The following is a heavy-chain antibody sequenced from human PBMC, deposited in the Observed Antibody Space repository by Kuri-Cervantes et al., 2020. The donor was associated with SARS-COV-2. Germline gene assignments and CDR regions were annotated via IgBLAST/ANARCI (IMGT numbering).Heavy chain of an antibody. V-gene: IGHV1-18*01. D-gene: IGHD5-12*01. CDR2: ISAYNGDT. CDR1: GDIFITYG. CDR3: ARVAKTKRIYFYYYMDV. J-gene: IGHJ6*03. Sequence: ASLMVSCYASGDIFITYGISWVRQAPGQGRVWMVWISAYNGDTNYAHKLQGRVTMTTDTSTSTAYMELRSLRSDHTAVYYCARVAKTKRIYFYYYMDVWGKGTTVTVSS.